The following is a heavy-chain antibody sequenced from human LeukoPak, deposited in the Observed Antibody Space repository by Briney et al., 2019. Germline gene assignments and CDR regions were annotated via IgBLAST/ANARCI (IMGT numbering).Heavy chain of an antibody. V-gene: IGHV3-9*01. CDR1: GFTFDDYA. CDR2: ISWNSGTI. D-gene: IGHD1-26*01. CDR3: AKDEGSYYFYYFDY. Sequence: GGSLRLSCAASGFTFDDYAMHWVRLAPGKGLEWVSGISWNSGTIGYADSVKGRFTISRDSAKNSLYLQMNSLRAEDTALYYCAKDEGSYYFYYFDYWGQGTLVTVSS. J-gene: IGHJ4*02.